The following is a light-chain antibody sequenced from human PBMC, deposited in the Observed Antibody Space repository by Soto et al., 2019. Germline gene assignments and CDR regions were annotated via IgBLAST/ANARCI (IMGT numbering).Light chain of an antibody. V-gene: IGLV2-11*01. J-gene: IGLJ1*01. Sequence: QSALTQPRSVSESPGQSVTISCTGTSSDVGAYDYVSWYQQHPGKAPQLMIYDVTKRPSGVPHRFSGSRSGNTASLTISGLQAEDDADYYCSSYTSSSTRVFGTGTKVTVL. CDR1: SSDVGAYDY. CDR3: SSYTSSSTRV. CDR2: DVT.